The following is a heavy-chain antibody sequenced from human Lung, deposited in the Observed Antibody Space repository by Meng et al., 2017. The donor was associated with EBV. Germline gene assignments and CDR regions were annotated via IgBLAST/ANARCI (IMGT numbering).Heavy chain of an antibody. J-gene: IGHJ2*01. CDR1: VYTFINSA. Sequence: QVQVVESWCELKKPGASVKGSCKASVYTFINSAINWVRQAPGQGLEWMGWINTHTGNPTYGQGFTGRFVLSSDTSVSTANLQISSLKAEDTAVYYCARGGPYPDSSGFHWYFDLWGRGTLVTVSS. CDR2: INTHTGNP. D-gene: IGHD3-22*01. CDR3: ARGGPYPDSSGFHWYFDL. V-gene: IGHV7-4-1*02.